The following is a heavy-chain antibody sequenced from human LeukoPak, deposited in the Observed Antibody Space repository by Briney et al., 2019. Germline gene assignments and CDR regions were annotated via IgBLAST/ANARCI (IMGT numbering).Heavy chain of an antibody. CDR3: ARDLFDYYDSSGYPSLPSY. CDR2: FDPEDGET. D-gene: IGHD3-22*01. CDR1: GYTLTELS. V-gene: IGHV1-24*01. Sequence: ASVKVSCKVSGYTLTELSMHWVRQAPGKGLEWMGGFDPEDGETIYAQKFQGRVTMTEDTSTDTAYMELSSLRSDDTAVYYCARDLFDYYDSSGYPSLPSYWGQGTLVIVSS. J-gene: IGHJ4*02.